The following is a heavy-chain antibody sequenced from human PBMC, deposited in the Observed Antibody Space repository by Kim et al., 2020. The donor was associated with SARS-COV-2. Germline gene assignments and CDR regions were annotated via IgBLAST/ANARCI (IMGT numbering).Heavy chain of an antibody. CDR2: ISSSGGST. V-gene: IGHV3-23*01. J-gene: IGHJ4*02. CDR1: RFTFSIYA. D-gene: IGHD3-9*01. CDR3: AKDPPKYDILTGYYDHENY. Sequence: GGSLRLSCAATRFTFSIYAMSWVRQAPGKGLEWVSGISSSGGSTYYADSVKGRFTISRDNSKNTLYLQMNSLRAEDTAIYYCAKDPPKYDILTGYYDHENYWGQGTLVTVSS.